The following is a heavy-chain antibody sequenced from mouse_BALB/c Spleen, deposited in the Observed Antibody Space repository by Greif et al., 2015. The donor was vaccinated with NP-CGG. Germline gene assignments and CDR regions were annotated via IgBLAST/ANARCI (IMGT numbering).Heavy chain of an antibody. D-gene: IGHD2-14*01. CDR3: ARSDYRYDVDY. J-gene: IGHJ2*01. CDR1: GYTFSSYW. Sequence: VMLVESGAELMKPGASVKISCKATGYTFSSYWIEWVKQRPGHGLEWIGEILPGSGSTNYNEKFKGKATFTADTSSNTAYMQLSSLTSEDSAVYYCARSDYRYDVDYWGQGTTITVSS. V-gene: IGHV1-9*01. CDR2: ILPGSGST.